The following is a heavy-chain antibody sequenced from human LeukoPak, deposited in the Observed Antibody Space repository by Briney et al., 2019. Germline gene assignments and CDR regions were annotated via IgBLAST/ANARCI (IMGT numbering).Heavy chain of an antibody. CDR1: GYTFSAYG. V-gene: IGHV1-18*01. CDR3: ARAIAVAPFDY. Sequence: ASVKVSCKASGYTFSAYGISWVRQAPGQGLEWMGYISAYTGNTSYAQNLQGRLTMTTDTSTSTAYMELRSLRSDDTAVYYCARAIAVAPFDYWGQGTLVTVSS. CDR2: ISAYTGNT. J-gene: IGHJ4*02. D-gene: IGHD6-19*01.